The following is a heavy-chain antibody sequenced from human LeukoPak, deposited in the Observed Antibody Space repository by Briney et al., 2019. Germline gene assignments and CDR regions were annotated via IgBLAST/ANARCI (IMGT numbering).Heavy chain of an antibody. V-gene: IGHV4-34*01. Sequence: SETLSLTCAVYGVSFSGYYWSWIRQPPGKGLEWIGEINHSGSTNYNPSLKSRVTMSVDTSKNQFSSKLTSMTAADTAVYYCARGGSSGYYYGWGQGTLVTVSS. CDR2: INHSGST. CDR3: ARGGSSGYYYG. D-gene: IGHD3-22*01. CDR1: GVSFSGYY. J-gene: IGHJ4*02.